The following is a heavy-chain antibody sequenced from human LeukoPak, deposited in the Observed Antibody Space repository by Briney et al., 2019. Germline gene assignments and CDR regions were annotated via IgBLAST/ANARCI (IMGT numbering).Heavy chain of an antibody. CDR1: GFTFSSHW. J-gene: IGHJ4*02. CDR2: IKQDGSEK. Sequence: GGSLRLSCAASGFTFSSHWMSWVRQAPGKGLEWVANIKQDGSEKYYVDSVKGRFTISRDNAKNSLCLQMNSLRAEDTAVYYCARVGRFLEWLLYGGDYWGQGALVTVSS. V-gene: IGHV3-7*01. D-gene: IGHD3-3*01. CDR3: ARVGRFLEWLLYGGDY.